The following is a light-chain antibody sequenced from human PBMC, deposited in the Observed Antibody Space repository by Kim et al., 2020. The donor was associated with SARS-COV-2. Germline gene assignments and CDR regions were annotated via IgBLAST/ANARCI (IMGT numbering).Light chain of an antibody. V-gene: IGKV1-33*01. Sequence: SASVGDSVTISCPASHDSSNYIDWDPQKHGQAPRHLIYDASNLDTGVPSRFSGSGSGTDFTFTISGLRPEDIGTYCCQQYDNLPLALGGGNKVDIK. J-gene: IGKJ4*01. CDR3: QQYDNLPLA. CDR2: DAS. CDR1: HDSSNY.